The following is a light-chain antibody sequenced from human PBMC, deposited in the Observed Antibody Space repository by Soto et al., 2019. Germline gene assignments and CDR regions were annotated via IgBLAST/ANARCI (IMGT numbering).Light chain of an antibody. CDR3: QQANSFPRT. J-gene: IGKJ1*01. Sequence: DIQMTPSPSSVSASVGDRVTITCRASQAISTWLAWYQQKPGKAPKLLIYAESNLQTGVPSRFSGSGSGTDFTLTISSLQPEDFATYYCQQANSFPRTFGQGTKVEIK. CDR2: AES. CDR1: QAISTW. V-gene: IGKV1D-12*01.